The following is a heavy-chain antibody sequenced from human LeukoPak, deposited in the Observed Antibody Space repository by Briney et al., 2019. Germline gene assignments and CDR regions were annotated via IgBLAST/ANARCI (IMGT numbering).Heavy chain of an antibody. V-gene: IGHV7-4-1*02. Sequence: ASVKVSCKASGYTFTNYGMNWVRQAPGQGLEWMGWINTNTGNPTYAQGLTGRFVFSLDTSVSTAYLQISSLKAEDTAVYYCARDEDDILTGPPDYWGQGTLVTVSS. J-gene: IGHJ4*02. CDR1: GYTFTNYG. CDR3: ARDEDDILTGPPDY. D-gene: IGHD3-9*01. CDR2: INTNTGNP.